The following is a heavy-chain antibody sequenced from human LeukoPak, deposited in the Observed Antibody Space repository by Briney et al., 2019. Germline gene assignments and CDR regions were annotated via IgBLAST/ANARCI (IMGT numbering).Heavy chain of an antibody. D-gene: IGHD6-19*01. J-gene: IGHJ6*03. Sequence: ASVTVSCKAAGYTFTGYYMHWVRQAPGQGLEWMGWINPNTGDTNHAQKFQGRVTMTRDTSISTAYMELSRLRSDDTAVYYCARVKEIAVAGTGGYYYYMDVWGKGTTVTVSS. CDR3: ARVKEIAVAGTGGYYYYMDV. CDR2: INPNTGDT. CDR1: GYTFTGYY. V-gene: IGHV1-2*02.